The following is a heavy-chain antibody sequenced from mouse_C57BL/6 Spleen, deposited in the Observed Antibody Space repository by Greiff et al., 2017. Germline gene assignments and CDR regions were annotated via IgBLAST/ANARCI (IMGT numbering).Heavy chain of an antibody. Sequence: EVQLQQSGAELVRPGASVKLSCTASGFNIKDDYMHWVKQRPEQGLEWIGWIDPENGDTEYASKFQGKAPITADTSSNTAYLQLSSLTSEDTAVYYCTTGGYYFDYWGQGATLTVSS. CDR2: IDPENGDT. V-gene: IGHV14-4*01. CDR3: TTGGYYFDY. J-gene: IGHJ2*01. CDR1: GFNIKDDY.